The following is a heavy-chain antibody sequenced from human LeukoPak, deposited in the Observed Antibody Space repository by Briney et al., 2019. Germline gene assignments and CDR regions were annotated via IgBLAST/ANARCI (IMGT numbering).Heavy chain of an antibody. CDR1: GFTFSSYW. CDR3: AREVSDYLIRGQFDY. Sequence: GGSLRLSCAASGFTFSSYWMHWVRQAPGKGLVWVSRINSDGSSTTYADSVKGRFTISRDNAKNTLYLQMNSLRAEDTAVYYCAREVSDYLIRGQFDYWGQGTLVTVSS. J-gene: IGHJ4*02. CDR2: INSDGSST. V-gene: IGHV3-74*01. D-gene: IGHD4-17*01.